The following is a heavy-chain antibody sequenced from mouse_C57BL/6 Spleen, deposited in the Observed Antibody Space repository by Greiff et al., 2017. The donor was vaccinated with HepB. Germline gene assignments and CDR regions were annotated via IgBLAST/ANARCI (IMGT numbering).Heavy chain of an antibody. Sequence: EVKLMESGPELVKPGASVKIPCKASGYTFTDYNMDWVKQSHGKSLEWIGDINPNNGGTIYNQKFKGKATLTVDKSSSTAYMELRSLTSEDTAVYYCARRETGTGPWFAYWGQGTLVTVSA. V-gene: IGHV1-18*01. D-gene: IGHD4-1*01. CDR1: GYTFTDYN. J-gene: IGHJ3*01. CDR2: INPNNGGT. CDR3: ARRETGTGPWFAY.